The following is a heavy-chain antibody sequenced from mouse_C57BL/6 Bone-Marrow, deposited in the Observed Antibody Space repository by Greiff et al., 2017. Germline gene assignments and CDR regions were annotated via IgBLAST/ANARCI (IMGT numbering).Heavy chain of an antibody. V-gene: IGHV1-9*01. CDR3: AREDGYGDYFDY. Sequence: VQLQQSGAELMKPGASVKLSCKATGYTFTGYWIEWVKQRPGHGLEWIGEILPGGGSTNYNEKFKGKATFTADTSSNTAYMQLSSLTTEDSAIYYCAREDGYGDYFDYWRQGTTLTVSS. CDR1: GYTFTGYW. D-gene: IGHD2-2*01. CDR2: ILPGGGST. J-gene: IGHJ2*01.